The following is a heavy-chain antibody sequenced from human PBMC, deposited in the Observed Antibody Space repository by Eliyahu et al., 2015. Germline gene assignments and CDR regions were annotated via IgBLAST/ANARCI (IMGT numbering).Heavy chain of an antibody. D-gene: IGHD1-26*01. V-gene: IGHV2-70*04. J-gene: IGHJ3*02. Sequence: QVTLKESGPALVKPTQTLTLTCTFSGFSLSTSGMRXSWIRQPPGKALEWLARIDWDDXKFYSTSLKTRLTISKDTSKNQVVLTMTNMDPVDTATYYCARTYIVGATNDAFDIWGQGTMVTVSS. CDR2: IDWDDXK. CDR1: GFSLSTSGMR. CDR3: ARTYIVGATNDAFDI.